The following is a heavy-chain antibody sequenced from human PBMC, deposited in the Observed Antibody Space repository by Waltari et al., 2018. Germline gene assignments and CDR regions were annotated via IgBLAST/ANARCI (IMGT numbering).Heavy chain of an antibody. J-gene: IGHJ5*02. CDR3: ARDGGYGDYGGWFDP. V-gene: IGHV3-21*01. CDR1: GFTFSSYS. CDR2: IIRSSSYI. D-gene: IGHD4-17*01. Sequence: EVQLVESGGGLVKPGGSLRLSCAASGFTFSSYSMNWVRQAPGKGLEWVSSIIRSSSYIYYADSVKGRFTISRDNAKNSLYLQMNSLRAEDTAVYYCARDGGYGDYGGWFDPWGQGTLVTVSS.